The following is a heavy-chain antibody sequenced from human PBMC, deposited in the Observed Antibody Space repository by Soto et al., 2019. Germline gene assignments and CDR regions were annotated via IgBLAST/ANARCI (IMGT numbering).Heavy chain of an antibody. Sequence: GGSLRLSCAASGFTFSTYAMSWVRQAPGKGLEWVSAISGSGSSSTYYADSVKGRFTISRDNSKNTLYLQMNSLRAEDTAVYYCAKDPIVGPDHYFNHWGQGTLVTVSS. CDR1: GFTFSTYA. D-gene: IGHD2-21*01. CDR3: AKDPIVGPDHYFNH. V-gene: IGHV3-23*01. CDR2: ISGSGSSST. J-gene: IGHJ1*01.